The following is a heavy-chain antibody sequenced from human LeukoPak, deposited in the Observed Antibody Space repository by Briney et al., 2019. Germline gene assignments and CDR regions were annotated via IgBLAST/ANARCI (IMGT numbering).Heavy chain of an antibody. D-gene: IGHD3-3*01. CDR2: IIPIFGTA. J-gene: IGHJ4*02. Sequence: ASLKVSCKVSRGTFSTYAVSCVRQAPGHGVKGMGGIIPIFGTANYAQKFQGRVTITADESTSTAYMALSSLRSEDTAVYYCARSLGFSPPFDYWGQGTRVTASS. V-gene: IGHV1-69*13. CDR3: ARSLGFSPPFDY. CDR1: RGTFSTYA.